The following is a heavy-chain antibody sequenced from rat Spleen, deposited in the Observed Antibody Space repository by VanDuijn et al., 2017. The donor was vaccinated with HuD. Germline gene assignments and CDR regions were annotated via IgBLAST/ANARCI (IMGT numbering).Heavy chain of an antibody. J-gene: IGHJ4*01. Sequence: QVQLKESGPGLVQPSQTLSLTCTVSGLSLTNFHVHWLRQPPGKGLEWMGVIWNTGGTQYNSALKSRLSISKDTSKSQVFLKMNSLQTEDTATYYCAREIYYYDGSLFLGVMDAWGQGASVTVSS. V-gene: IGHV2-41*01. CDR2: IWNTGGT. D-gene: IGHD1-12*02. CDR1: GLSLTNFH. CDR3: AREIYYYDGSLFLGVMDA.